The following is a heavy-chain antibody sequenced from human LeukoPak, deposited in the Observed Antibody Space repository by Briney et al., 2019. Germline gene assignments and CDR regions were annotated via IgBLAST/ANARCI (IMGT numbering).Heavy chain of an antibody. D-gene: IGHD5-24*01. CDR2: IYIGGST. J-gene: IGHJ4*02. V-gene: IGHV3-53*01. CDR1: GLIVSSNY. CDR3: ASRRDGYNSND. Sequence: GGSLRLSCAASGLIVSSNYMSWVRQAPGKGLEWVSVIYIGGSTYYADSVKGRFTISRDNSKNTLYLQMNSLRAEDTAVYYCASRRDGYNSNDWGQGTLVTVSS.